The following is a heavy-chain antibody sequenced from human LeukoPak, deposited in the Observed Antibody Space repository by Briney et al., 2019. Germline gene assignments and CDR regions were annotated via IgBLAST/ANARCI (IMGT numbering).Heavy chain of an antibody. CDR2: IKGSGTTI. CDR3: AELGITMIGGV. Sequence: PGGSLRLSCAASGFIFSNYEMNWVRQAPGKGLEWVSYIKGSGTTIYYADSVKGRFTISRDNAKNSLYLQMTSLRAEDTALYYCAELGITMIGGVWGKGTTVTISS. J-gene: IGHJ6*04. D-gene: IGHD3-10*02. CDR1: GFIFSNYE. V-gene: IGHV3-48*03.